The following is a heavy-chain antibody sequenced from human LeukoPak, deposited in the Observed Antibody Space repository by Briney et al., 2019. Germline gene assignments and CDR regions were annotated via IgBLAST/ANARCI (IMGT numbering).Heavy chain of an antibody. D-gene: IGHD6-13*01. J-gene: IGHJ4*02. Sequence: GGSLRLSCAASGFSFRSYAMHWVRQAPGKGLEWVTVIANDGRDKKYADSVRGRFTISRDNSKNTVYLQMDSLRVEGMAVYYCAKDSKITSADYYFDYWGLGTLVTVSS. CDR1: GFSFRSYA. CDR2: IANDGRDK. CDR3: AKDSKITSADYYFDY. V-gene: IGHV3-30*04.